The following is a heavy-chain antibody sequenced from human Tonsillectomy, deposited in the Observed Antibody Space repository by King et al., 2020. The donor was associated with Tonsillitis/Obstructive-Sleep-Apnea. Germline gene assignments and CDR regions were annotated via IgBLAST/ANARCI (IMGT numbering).Heavy chain of an antibody. V-gene: IGHV2-70*15. CDR1: GFSLSTSGMC. CDR3: ARTSWTSSRTPYFDY. D-gene: IGHD2-2*01. J-gene: IGHJ4*02. Sequence: VTLKESGPALVKPPQTLTLACTFSGFSLSTSGMCVNWIRQPPGKALEWLARIDWDADKYYSTSLKTRLTISKDTSKNQVVLTMTNMDPVTTSTYYCARTSWTSSRTPYFDYWGQGTLVTVSS. CDR2: IDWDADK.